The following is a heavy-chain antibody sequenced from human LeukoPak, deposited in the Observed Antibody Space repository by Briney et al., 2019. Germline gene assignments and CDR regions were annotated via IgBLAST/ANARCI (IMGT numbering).Heavy chain of an antibody. J-gene: IGHJ4*02. CDR1: GFTSSSYW. CDR3: VRRLATAGVLDF. Sequence: PGGSLRLSCAASGFTSSSYWMHWVRQPPGKGLVWVSRINGDGSTTHYADSVKGRFTISRDNAKNTLYLQMNSLRAEDTAVYYCVRRLATAGVLDFWGQGTLVTVSS. CDR2: INGDGSTT. D-gene: IGHD6-13*01. V-gene: IGHV3-74*01.